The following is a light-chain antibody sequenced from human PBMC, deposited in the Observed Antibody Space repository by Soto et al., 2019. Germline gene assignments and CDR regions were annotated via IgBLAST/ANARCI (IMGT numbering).Light chain of an antibody. Sequence: DTVMTQSPDSLAVSLGERASINCKSSQSVLSSSNNKNYLAWYQQKPGQPPKLLVYWASTRESGVPDRFSGSGSGTDFTLTISSLQAEDVAVYYCKQYYYIPPTFGGGTKVEIK. CDR2: WAS. CDR1: QSVLSSSNNKNY. J-gene: IGKJ4*01. CDR3: KQYYYIPPT. V-gene: IGKV4-1*01.